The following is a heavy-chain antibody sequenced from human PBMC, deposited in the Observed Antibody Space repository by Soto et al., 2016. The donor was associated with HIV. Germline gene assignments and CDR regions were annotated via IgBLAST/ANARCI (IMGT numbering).Heavy chain of an antibody. CDR2: ISSDGDST. D-gene: IGHD3-22*01. V-gene: IGHV3-74*01. CDR3: IRDFSDSSGFQH. J-gene: IGHJ1*01. Sequence: EVQLVESGGGLVQPGGSLRLSRAASGFTFSNYWMHWVRQVPGKGLVWVSRISSDGDSTNYADSVKGRFTISRDNAKNTLHLQMNSLRADDTAIYHCIRDFSDSSGFQHWGQGTLVTVSS. CDR1: GFTFSNYW.